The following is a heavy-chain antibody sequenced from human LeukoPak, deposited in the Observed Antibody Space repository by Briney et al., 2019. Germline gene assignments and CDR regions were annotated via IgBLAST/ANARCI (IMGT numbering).Heavy chain of an antibody. CDR1: GLTFSSYA. J-gene: IGHJ4*02. V-gene: IGHV3-23*01. D-gene: IGHD3-3*01. Sequence: GASLRLFCAASGLTFSSYAMSWVRQAPGKGLEWVSAISGSGGSTYYADSVKGRFTISRDNSKNTLYLQMNSLRAEDTAVYYCAKAPEWLSYYFDYRGQGTLVTVSS. CDR3: AKAPEWLSYYFDY. CDR2: ISGSGGST.